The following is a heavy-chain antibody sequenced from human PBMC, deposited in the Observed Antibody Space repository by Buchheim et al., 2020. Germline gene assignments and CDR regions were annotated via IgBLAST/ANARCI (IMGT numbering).Heavy chain of an antibody. CDR2: ISASTSYI. CDR3: ARDLDADGVDY. D-gene: IGHD5-24*01. J-gene: IGHJ4*02. V-gene: IGHV3-21*01. CDR1: GFSFSSYS. Sequence: EVQLVESGGGLVKPGGSLRLSCAASGFSFSSYSMNWVRQAPGKGLEWVSSISASTSYIYYADSVKGRFTISRDNAKNSLYLQMNSLRAEDTAIYYCARDLDADGVDYWGQGIL.